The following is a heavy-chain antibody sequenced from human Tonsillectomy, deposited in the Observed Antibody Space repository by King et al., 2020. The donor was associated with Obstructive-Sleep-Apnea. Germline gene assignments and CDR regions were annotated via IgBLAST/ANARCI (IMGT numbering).Heavy chain of an antibody. CDR1: VFNLCSYW. CDR3: ARDGGRFGVVIGGVYYYGMDV. J-gene: IGHJ6*02. D-gene: IGHD3-3*01. CDR2: IKQDGSGK. Sequence: VQLVESGGGLVQPGGSLRLSWSASVFNLCSYWSIWVRQAPGKGLEWVANIKQDGSGKYFGDSWKGRFTITIANAKNSLYRQMNSLRAEDTAVYYCARDGGRFGVVIGGVYYYGMDVWGQGTTVTVSS. V-gene: IGHV3-7*03.